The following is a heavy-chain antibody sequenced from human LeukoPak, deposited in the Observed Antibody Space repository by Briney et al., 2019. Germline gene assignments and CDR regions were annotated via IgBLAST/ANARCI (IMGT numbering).Heavy chain of an antibody. CDR1: GFSFSGYS. J-gene: IGHJ4*02. CDR2: ISSSSRHM. Sequence: SGGSLRLSCAASGFSFSGYSMNCVRQAPGKGLEWVSSISSSSRHMHYADSVKGRFTISRDNAKNSLYLQMSSLRAEDTAVYYCARDSTSPEWLGGQGTQVTVSS. CDR3: ARDSTSPEWL. D-gene: IGHD6-19*01. V-gene: IGHV3-21*01.